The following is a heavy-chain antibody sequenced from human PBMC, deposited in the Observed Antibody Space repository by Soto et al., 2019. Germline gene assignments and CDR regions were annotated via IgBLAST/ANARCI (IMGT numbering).Heavy chain of an antibody. J-gene: IGHJ4*02. V-gene: IGHV3-72*01. CDR2: IKNKANRYTT. CDR3: ARDLAHEGY. CDR1: GFTFSDHY. Sequence: EVQLVESGGGLVQPGGSLRLSCAASGFTFSDHYMDWVRQAPGKGLEWVGRIKNKANRYTTEYAASVKGRFTISRDDSKRSLYLQMNNLKTEDTAVYYCARDLAHEGYWGQGTLVTLSS.